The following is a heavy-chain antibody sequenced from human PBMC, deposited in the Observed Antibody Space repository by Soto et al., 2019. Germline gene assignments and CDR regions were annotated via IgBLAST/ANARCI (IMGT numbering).Heavy chain of an antibody. CDR3: ERKNGWLWYPPSPWNY. D-gene: IGHD5-18*01. CDR2: ISYDGSNR. J-gene: IGHJ4*02. V-gene: IGHV3-30-3*01. Sequence: GESLRLSCAAPGFIFTNYVMHWVRQAPGKGLEWVAVISYDGSNRCYAESLNGRVTISTDNSMNTLYLQRNSLKAEDTAVYYCERKNGWLWYPPSPWNYWGQXTLVTGSS. CDR1: GFIFTNYV.